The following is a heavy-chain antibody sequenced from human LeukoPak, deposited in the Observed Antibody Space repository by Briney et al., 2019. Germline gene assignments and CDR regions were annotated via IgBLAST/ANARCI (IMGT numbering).Heavy chain of an antibody. CDR1: GFTFSGYS. V-gene: IGHV3-21*01. J-gene: IGHJ4*02. Sequence: GGSLRLSCVASGFTFSGYSMSWVRQAPGKGLEWVSSISTSSSYIYYADSVKGRFTISRDNAKNSLYLQMNSLRAEDTAVYYCATTMIVADYWGQGTLVTVSS. D-gene: IGHD3-22*01. CDR2: ISTSSSYI. CDR3: ATTMIVADY.